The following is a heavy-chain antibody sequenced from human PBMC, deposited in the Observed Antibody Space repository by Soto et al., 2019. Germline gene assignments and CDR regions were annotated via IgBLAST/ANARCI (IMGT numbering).Heavy chain of an antibody. Sequence: GGSLRLPCAASGFTFSSYGMHWVRQAPGKGLEWVAVIWYDGSNKYYADSVKGRFTISRDNSKNTLYLQMNSLRAEDTAVYYCARGRGVRGETRNFDYWGQGTLVTVSS. J-gene: IGHJ4*02. CDR3: ARGRGVRGETRNFDY. CDR2: IWYDGSNK. CDR1: GFTFSSYG. D-gene: IGHD3-10*01. V-gene: IGHV3-33*01.